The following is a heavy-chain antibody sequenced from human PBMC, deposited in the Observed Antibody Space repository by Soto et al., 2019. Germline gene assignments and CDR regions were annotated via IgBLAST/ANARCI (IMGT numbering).Heavy chain of an antibody. J-gene: IGHJ3*01. V-gene: IGHV3-53*01. CDR1: GFTVSNTY. D-gene: IGHD6-6*01. Sequence: EVQLVESGGGLIQPGGSLRLSCAVSGFTVSNTYMSWVRQAPGKGLECISVIYRGLATYYADSVKGRFTISRDDSRNTVYLQMNSLTTDDTDVYFYARDLSASSRADSFDVWGQGTMVTVSS. CDR3: ARDLSASSRADSFDV. CDR2: IYRGLAT.